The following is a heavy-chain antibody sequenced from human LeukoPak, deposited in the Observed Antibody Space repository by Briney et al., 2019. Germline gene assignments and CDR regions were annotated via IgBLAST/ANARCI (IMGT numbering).Heavy chain of an antibody. V-gene: IGHV3-23*01. J-gene: IGHJ5*02. Sequence: HPGGSLRLSCAASGFTFSDHAMTWVRQAPGKGLEWVSAISGSGGSTYYADSVKGRFTISRDNSKNTLYLQMNSLRAEDTAVYYCAKDPRQWLVNWFDPWGQGTLVTVSS. CDR3: AKDPRQWLVNWFDP. D-gene: IGHD6-19*01. CDR1: GFTFSDHA. CDR2: ISGSGGST.